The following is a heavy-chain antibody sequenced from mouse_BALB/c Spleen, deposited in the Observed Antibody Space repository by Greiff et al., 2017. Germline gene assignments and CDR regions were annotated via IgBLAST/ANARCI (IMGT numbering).Heavy chain of an antibody. CDR1: GYTFTDYN. J-gene: IGHJ4*01. CDR3: ARGTYYYYAMDY. CDR2: IYPYNGGT. V-gene: IGHV1S29*02. Sequence: VQLQQSGPELVKPGASVKISCKASGYTFTDYNMHWVKQSHGKSLEWIGYIYPYNGGTGYNQKFKSKATLTVDNSSSTAYMELRSLTSEDSAVYYCARGTYYYYAMDYWGQGTSVTVSS. D-gene: IGHD2-10*01.